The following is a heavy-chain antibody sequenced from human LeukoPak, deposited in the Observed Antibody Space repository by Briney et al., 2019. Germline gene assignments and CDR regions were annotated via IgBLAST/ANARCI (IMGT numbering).Heavy chain of an antibody. V-gene: IGHV3-21*01. D-gene: IGHD6-13*01. Sequence: GGSLRLSCAASGFTFSSYAMSWVRQAPGKGLEWVSSISSSSSYIYYADSVKGRFTISRDNAKNSLYLQMNSLRAEDTAVYYCAREGQQLAFDYWGQGTLVTVSS. J-gene: IGHJ4*02. CDR2: ISSSSSYI. CDR3: AREGQQLAFDY. CDR1: GFTFSSYA.